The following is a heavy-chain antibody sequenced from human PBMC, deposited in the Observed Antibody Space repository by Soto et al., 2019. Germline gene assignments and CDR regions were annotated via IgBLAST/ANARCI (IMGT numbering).Heavy chain of an antibody. J-gene: IGHJ3*01. CDR1: GFTVSGNY. CDR2: IYTGGYT. CDR3: ASDPRWSSSSGDAFDL. V-gene: IGHV3-53*01. D-gene: IGHD6-13*01. Sequence: EVQLVESGGGLIQPGGSLRLSCAASGFTVSGNYMSWVRQAPGKGLEWVSVIYTGGYTFYADSVKGRFTISRDNSKNTLYLQMNSLRAEDTAVYYCASDPRWSSSSGDAFDLWGQGTRVTVSS.